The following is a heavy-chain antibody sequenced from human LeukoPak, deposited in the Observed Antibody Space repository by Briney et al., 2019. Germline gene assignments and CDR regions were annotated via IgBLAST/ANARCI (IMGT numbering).Heavy chain of an antibody. V-gene: IGHV1-18*01. J-gene: IGHJ4*02. CDR3: ARAGGRSFDY. Sequence: QDPGKKIEWMGWINAYNGNTNYAQKLQGRVTMTTDTSTSTAYMELRSLRSDDTAVYYCARAGGRSFDYWGQGTLVTVSS. CDR2: INAYNGNT.